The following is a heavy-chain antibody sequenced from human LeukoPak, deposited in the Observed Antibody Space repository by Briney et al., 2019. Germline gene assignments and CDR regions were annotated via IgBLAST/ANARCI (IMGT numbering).Heavy chain of an antibody. Sequence: GGSLRLSCAASGFSFSNYWMHWVRQAPGKGLVWVSRINSDGSSITYADSVKGRFTISRDNAKNTLYLQMNSLRAEDTAVYYCARDGVEFYNWFDPWGQGTLVTVST. CDR1: GFSFSNYW. D-gene: IGHD2-21*01. V-gene: IGHV3-74*01. CDR3: ARDGVEFYNWFDP. CDR2: INSDGSSI. J-gene: IGHJ5*02.